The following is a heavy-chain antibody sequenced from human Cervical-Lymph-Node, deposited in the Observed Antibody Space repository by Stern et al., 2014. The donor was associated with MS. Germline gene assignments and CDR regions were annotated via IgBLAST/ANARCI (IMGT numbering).Heavy chain of an antibody. CDR2: INAGNSST. J-gene: IGHJ4*02. Sequence: QVQLGQSGAEVKKPGASVKISCKAPGHTLTTYDIHWVRQAPGQRLEWMGWINAGNSSTRYSQKFQGRVTFTRDTSASTAYMDLSSLKAEDTAVYYCARSGGSSWHPTYYLHDWGQGTLVTVSS. CDR3: ARSGGSSWHPTYYLHD. D-gene: IGHD6-13*01. V-gene: IGHV1-3*01. CDR1: GHTLTTYD.